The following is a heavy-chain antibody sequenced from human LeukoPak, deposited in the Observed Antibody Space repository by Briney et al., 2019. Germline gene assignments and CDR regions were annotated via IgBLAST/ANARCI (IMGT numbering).Heavy chain of an antibody. V-gene: IGHV3-23*01. D-gene: IGHD3-10*01. CDR1: GFTFSKYA. CDR2: ISGSGGST. CDR3: AKDTYYYGSGSYFDY. J-gene: IGHJ4*02. Sequence: HPGGSLRLSCAASGFTFSKYAMTWVRQAPGKGLEWVSAISGSGGSTYYADSVKGRFTISRDNSKNTLYLQMNSLRAEDTAVYYCAKDTYYYGSGSYFDYWGQGTLVTVSS.